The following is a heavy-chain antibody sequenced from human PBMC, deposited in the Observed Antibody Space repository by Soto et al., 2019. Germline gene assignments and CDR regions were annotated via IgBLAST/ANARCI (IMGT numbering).Heavy chain of an antibody. J-gene: IGHJ4*02. D-gene: IGHD3-10*01. Sequence: QVQLQQWGAGLLKPSETLSLTCAVYGGSFSGYYWSWIRQPPGKGLEWIGEINHSGSTNYNPSLKSRRTRSVDTSKNLFSRKLTSGTAADTAVYYCARGRSVLLWFGELLGFDYWGQGTLVTVSS. CDR3: ARGRSVLLWFGELLGFDY. CDR1: GGSFSGYY. V-gene: IGHV4-34*01. CDR2: INHSGST.